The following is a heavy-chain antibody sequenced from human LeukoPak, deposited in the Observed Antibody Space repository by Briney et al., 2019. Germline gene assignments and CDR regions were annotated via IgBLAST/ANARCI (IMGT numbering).Heavy chain of an antibody. CDR3: AKSANMPYYYDSSGYLDY. Sequence: PGGSLRLSCAASGFTFSSYAMSWVRQAPGKGLEWVSAISGSGGSTYYADSVKGRFTISRDNSKNTLYLQMNSLGAEDTAVYYCAKSANMPYYYDSSGYLDYWGQGTLVTVSS. D-gene: IGHD3-22*01. V-gene: IGHV3-23*01. CDR1: GFTFSSYA. CDR2: ISGSGGST. J-gene: IGHJ4*02.